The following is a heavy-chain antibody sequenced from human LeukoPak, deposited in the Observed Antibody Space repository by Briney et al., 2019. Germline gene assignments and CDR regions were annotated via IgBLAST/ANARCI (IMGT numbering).Heavy chain of an antibody. D-gene: IGHD2-15*01. Sequence: GGSLRLSCAASGFTFGSFSMTWVRQAPGKGLEWVSTISSSGTYIYYADSVKGHFNIYRDNAKNSLYLQMNSLRAEDTAVYYCARDPGRSGGSCYSDYWGQGTLVTVSS. V-gene: IGHV3-21*01. CDR1: GFTFGSFS. CDR3: ARDPGRSGGSCYSDY. J-gene: IGHJ4*02. CDR2: ISSSGTYI.